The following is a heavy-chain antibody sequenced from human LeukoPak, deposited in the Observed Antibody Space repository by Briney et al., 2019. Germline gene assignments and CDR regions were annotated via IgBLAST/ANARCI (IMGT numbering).Heavy chain of an antibody. CDR1: GYSISSGYY. J-gene: IGHJ6*03. CDR2: INHSGST. CDR3: ARGDYMDV. V-gene: IGHV4-38-2*02. Sequence: PSETLSLTCTVSGYSISSGYYWGWIRQPPGKGLEWIGEINHSGSTNYNPSLKSRVTISVDTSKNQFSLKLSSVTAADTAVYYCARGDYMDVWGKGTTVTVSS.